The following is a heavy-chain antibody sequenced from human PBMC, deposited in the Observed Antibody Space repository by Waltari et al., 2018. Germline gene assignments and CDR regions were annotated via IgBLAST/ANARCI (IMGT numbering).Heavy chain of an antibody. Sequence: QITLKESGPTLVKPTQTLTLTCTFSGFSLSTRGVGVGWIRQPPGTALEWLALIYWNDDKRYSPSLKSRLTITKDTSKNQVVLTMTNMDPVDTATYYCAHRSQQQLFYYWGQGTLVTVSS. V-gene: IGHV2-5*01. CDR3: AHRSQQQLFYY. D-gene: IGHD6-13*01. CDR1: GFSLSTRGVG. CDR2: IYWNDDK. J-gene: IGHJ4*02.